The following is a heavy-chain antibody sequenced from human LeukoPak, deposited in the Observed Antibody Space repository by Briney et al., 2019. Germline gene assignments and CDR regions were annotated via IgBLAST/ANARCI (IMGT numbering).Heavy chain of an antibody. Sequence: PSETLSLTRTVSGDTISSYYWSWIRQPPGKGLEWIGYIYYSGSTNYNPSLKSRVTISVDTSKNDFSLKLSSVTAADTAVYYCARDLPVSPNWFDPWGQGTLVTVSS. J-gene: IGHJ5*02. CDR2: IYYSGST. V-gene: IGHV4-59*01. CDR1: GDTISSYY. CDR3: ARDLPVSPNWFDP.